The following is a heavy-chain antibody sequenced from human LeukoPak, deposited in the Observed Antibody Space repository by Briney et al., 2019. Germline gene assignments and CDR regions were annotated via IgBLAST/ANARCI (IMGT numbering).Heavy chain of an antibody. J-gene: IGHJ6*02. CDR3: ARVRTLWTYYGMDV. D-gene: IGHD3/OR15-3a*01. CDR2: ISSSSSII. V-gene: IGHV3-48*04. Sequence: GGSLRLSCAASGFTFSSYTMNWVRQAPGKGLEWVSYISSSSSIIYYADSLKGRFTISRDNAKNSLYLQMNSLRAEDTAMYYCARVRTLWTYYGMDVWGQGTTVTVSS. CDR1: GFTFSSYT.